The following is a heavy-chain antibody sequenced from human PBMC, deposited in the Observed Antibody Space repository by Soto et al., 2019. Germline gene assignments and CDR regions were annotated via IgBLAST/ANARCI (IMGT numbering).Heavy chain of an antibody. CDR3: ARDIVVVPAAILGGNWFDP. CDR1: GYPFPSYR. D-gene: IGHD2-2*02. Sequence: ASVEVSCQSSGYPFPSYRISRVRQAPVQVLEWMGWISAYNGNTNYAQKLQGRVTMTTDTSTSTAYMELRSLRSDDTAVYYCARDIVVVPAAILGGNWFDPWGQGTLVTVSS. J-gene: IGHJ5*02. V-gene: IGHV1-18*04. CDR2: ISAYNGNT.